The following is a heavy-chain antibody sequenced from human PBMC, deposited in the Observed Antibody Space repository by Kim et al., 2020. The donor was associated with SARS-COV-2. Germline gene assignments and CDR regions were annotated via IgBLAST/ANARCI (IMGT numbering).Heavy chain of an antibody. J-gene: IGHJ4*02. CDR1: GFTFDDYA. CDR3: ARVDTAMATDY. CDR2: ISWNSGSI. V-gene: IGHV3-9*01. D-gene: IGHD5-18*01. Sequence: GGSLRLSCAASGFTFDDYAMHWVRKAPGKGLEWVSGISWNSGSIGYADSVKGRFTISRDNAKNSLYLQMNSLRAEDTALYYCARVDTAMATDYWGQGTLVTVSS.